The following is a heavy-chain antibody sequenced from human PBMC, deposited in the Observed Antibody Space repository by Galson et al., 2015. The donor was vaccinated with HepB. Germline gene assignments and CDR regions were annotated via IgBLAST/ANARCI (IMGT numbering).Heavy chain of an antibody. V-gene: IGHV4-31*03. Sequence: TLSLTCTVSGASISSGDDSWSWIRQRPGRGLEWIGYIYYSGSPYSHPSLKSRVTISVDTSKNQFSLKLSSVTAADTAVYYCARGKSQGLCGLGSCHMFDLWGQGTLVTVSS. CDR1: GASISSGDDS. CDR3: ARGKSQGLCGLGSCHMFDL. D-gene: IGHD2-21*01. CDR2: IYYSGSP. J-gene: IGHJ5*02.